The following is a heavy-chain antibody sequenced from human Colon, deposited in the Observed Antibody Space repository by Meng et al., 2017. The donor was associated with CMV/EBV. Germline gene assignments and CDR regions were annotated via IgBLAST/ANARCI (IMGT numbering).Heavy chain of an antibody. Sequence: SETLSLTCTVSGVSISNNDYYWVWVRQPPGKGLEWIASVSVTGTTSYNPSLKSRVTISVDTSKNQFSLKLSSLTAADSAIYYCARENRLFGGWFDPWGQGTLVTVSS. CDR2: VSVTGTT. V-gene: IGHV4-39*07. CDR1: GVSISNNDYY. D-gene: IGHD2/OR15-2a*01. CDR3: ARENRLFGGWFDP. J-gene: IGHJ5*02.